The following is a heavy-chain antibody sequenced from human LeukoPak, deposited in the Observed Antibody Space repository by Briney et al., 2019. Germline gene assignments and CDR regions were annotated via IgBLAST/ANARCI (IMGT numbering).Heavy chain of an antibody. CDR1: GFTFSSYA. J-gene: IGHJ4*02. CDR3: ARSTAGFDY. Sequence: GGSPRLSCVASGFTFSSYAMNWVRQAPGKGLEWISYIYSSSTTIYYADSVKGRFTISRDNAKNSLYLQMNSLRDEDTAVYYCARSTAGFDYWGQGTLVTASS. CDR2: IYSSSTTI. D-gene: IGHD1-1*01. V-gene: IGHV3-48*02.